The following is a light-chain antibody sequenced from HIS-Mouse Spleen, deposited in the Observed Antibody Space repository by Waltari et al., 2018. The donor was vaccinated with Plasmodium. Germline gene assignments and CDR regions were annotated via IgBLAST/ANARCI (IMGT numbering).Light chain of an antibody. Sequence: QSALTQPRSVSGSPGQSVTISCTGTSSDVGGYNYVSWYQQHPGKAPKLMSYDVSKRPAGVPDRSSGSKSGNTASLTISGLQAEDEADYYCCSYAGSYTLVFGGGTKLTVL. CDR1: SSDVGGYNY. J-gene: IGLJ2*01. V-gene: IGLV2-11*01. CDR2: DVS. CDR3: CSYAGSYTLV.